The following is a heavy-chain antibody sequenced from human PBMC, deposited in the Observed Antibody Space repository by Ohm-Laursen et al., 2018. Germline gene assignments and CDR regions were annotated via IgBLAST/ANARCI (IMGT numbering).Heavy chain of an antibody. CDR1: GFVVSSIS. Sequence: SLRLSCAASGFVVSSISMSWVRQTPGKGLEWVSTIYSASITYYADSVKGRFTISRDNSKNTLYLQVNSLRAEDTAIYYCARDLGNSYFDYGGQGTLVTVSS. V-gene: IGHV3-53*01. CDR2: IYSASIT. J-gene: IGHJ4*02. CDR3: ARDLGNSYFDY. D-gene: IGHD1-7*01.